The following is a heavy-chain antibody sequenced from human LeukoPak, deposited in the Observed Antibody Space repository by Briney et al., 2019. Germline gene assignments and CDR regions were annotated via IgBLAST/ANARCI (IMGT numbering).Heavy chain of an antibody. D-gene: IGHD3-10*01. V-gene: IGHV3-7*01. J-gene: IGHJ4*02. CDR3: AREGSQSASATYPGND. CDR2: IKQDGSEK. CDR1: GFTFTSYE. Sequence: GGSLRLSCVASGFTFTSYEMNWVRQAPGKGLEWVANIKQDGSEKYYVDSVKGRFTISRDNAKNSLYLQMNRLRAEDTAVYYCAREGSQSASATYPGNDWGQGTLVTVSS.